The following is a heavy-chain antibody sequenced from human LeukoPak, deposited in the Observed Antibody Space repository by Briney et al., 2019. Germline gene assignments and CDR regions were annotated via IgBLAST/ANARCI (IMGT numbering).Heavy chain of an antibody. CDR3: ARGLYPPRGAFDI. CDR1: GGSISSYY. D-gene: IGHD3-16*02. Sequence: SETLSLTCTVSGGSISSYYWSWIRQPPGKGLEWIGYIYYSGSTYYNPSLKSRVTISVDTSKNQFSLKLSSVTAADTAVYYCARGLYPPRGAFDIWGQGTMVTVSS. V-gene: IGHV4-59*08. CDR2: IYYSGST. J-gene: IGHJ3*02.